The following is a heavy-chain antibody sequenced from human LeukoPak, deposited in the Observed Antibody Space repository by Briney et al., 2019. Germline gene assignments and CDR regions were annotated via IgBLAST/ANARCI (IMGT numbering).Heavy chain of an antibody. J-gene: IGHJ4*02. V-gene: IGHV5-51*01. Sequence: GEPLKISCKGSGYSFTSYWIGCVRQMPGKGLGWMGIIYPGDSDTRYSPSFQGPVTISTDKYLSTAYLHWSSVKAPDTDMYSCARYDRWYYDSSGTFDYWGQGTLVTVSS. CDR2: IYPGDSDT. CDR1: GYSFTSYW. D-gene: IGHD3-22*01. CDR3: ARYDRWYYDSSGTFDY.